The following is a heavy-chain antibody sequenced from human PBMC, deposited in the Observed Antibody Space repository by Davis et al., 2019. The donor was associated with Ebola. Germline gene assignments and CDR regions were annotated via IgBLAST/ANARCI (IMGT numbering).Heavy chain of an antibody. J-gene: IGHJ6*02. CDR2: LIPIFGTA. V-gene: IGHV1-69*06. CDR1: VCTFSSYA. CDR3: AEDARPPPVCSSTSCRYYYYYGMDV. D-gene: IGHD2-2*01. Sequence: SSVTVSRKASVCTFSSYAISRVRQAPGQGLEWLGGLIPIFGTANYAQKFQGRVMITADKSTRPAYMELSSLRSADTAVYYCAEDARPPPVCSSTSCRYYYYYGMDVWGQGTTITVSS.